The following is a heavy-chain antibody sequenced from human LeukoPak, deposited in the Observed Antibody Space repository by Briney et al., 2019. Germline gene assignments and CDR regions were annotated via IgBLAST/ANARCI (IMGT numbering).Heavy chain of an antibody. CDR1: GYTFTGYY. CDR3: ARDSGYEGAYYYYYYMDV. CDR2: INPNSGGT. J-gene: IGHJ6*03. V-gene: IGHV1-2*02. Sequence: ASVKVSCKASGYTFTGYYMHWVRQAPGQGLEWMGWINPNSGGTNYAQKFQGRVTMARDTSISTAYMELSRLRSDDTAVYYCARDSGYEGAYYYYYYMDVWGKGTTVTISS. D-gene: IGHD5-12*01.